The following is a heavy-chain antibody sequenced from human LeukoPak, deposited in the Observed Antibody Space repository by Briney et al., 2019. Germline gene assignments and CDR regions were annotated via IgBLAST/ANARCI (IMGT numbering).Heavy chain of an antibody. D-gene: IGHD6-13*01. Sequence: SVKVSCKASGGTFSSYAISWVRQAPGQGLEWMGGIIPILGTANYAQKFQGRVTITADKSTSTAYMELSSLRSEDTAVYYCARGIAAAGPLYYYYGMDVWGKGTTVTVSS. CDR2: IIPILGTA. J-gene: IGHJ6*04. CDR3: ARGIAAAGPLYYYYGMDV. V-gene: IGHV1-69*06. CDR1: GGTFSSYA.